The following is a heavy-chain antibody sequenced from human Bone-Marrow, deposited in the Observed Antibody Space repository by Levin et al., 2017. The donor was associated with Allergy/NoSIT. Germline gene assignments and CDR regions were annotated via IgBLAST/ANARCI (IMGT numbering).Heavy chain of an antibody. CDR2: IYWDDDK. CDR3: AHRRRYSGYDRGDPDAFDI. Sequence: SGPTLVKPTQTLTLTCTFSGFSLSTSGVGVGWIRQPPGKALEWLALIYWDDDKRYSPSLKSRLTITKDTSKNQVVLTMTNMDPVDTATYYCAHRRRYSGYDRGDPDAFDIWGQGTMVTVSS. V-gene: IGHV2-5*02. CDR1: GFSLSTSGVG. J-gene: IGHJ3*02. D-gene: IGHD5-12*01.